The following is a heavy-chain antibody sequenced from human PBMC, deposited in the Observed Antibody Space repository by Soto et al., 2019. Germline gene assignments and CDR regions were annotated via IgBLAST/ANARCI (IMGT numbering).Heavy chain of an antibody. Sequence: QVQLVQSGAEVKKPGSSVKVSCKASGGTFSSYTISWVRQAPGQELEWMGRIIPILGIANYAQKFQGRVTITADKSTSTAYMELSSLRSEDTAVYYCARGGIVVVPAAYSGFDPWGQGTLVTVSS. CDR3: ARGGIVVVPAAYSGFDP. V-gene: IGHV1-69*02. D-gene: IGHD2-2*01. CDR2: IIPILGIA. J-gene: IGHJ5*02. CDR1: GGTFSSYT.